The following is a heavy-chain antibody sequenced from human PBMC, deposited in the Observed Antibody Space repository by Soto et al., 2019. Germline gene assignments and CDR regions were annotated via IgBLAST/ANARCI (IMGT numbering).Heavy chain of an antibody. CDR3: AHRGTMMRGIHFDY. J-gene: IGHJ4*01. CDR1: GFSLRTSGEG. D-gene: IGHD3-10*01. V-gene: IGHV2-5*02. Sequence: QITLKESGPTLVRPTQTLTLTCTFSGFSLRTSGEGVVWIRQPPGKALEWLALIYWDDDKRYSPSLKSRVSFAKDISKNQVVLTMTNIDPVDTATYYCAHRGTMMRGIHFDYWGHGILVTVSS. CDR2: IYWDDDK.